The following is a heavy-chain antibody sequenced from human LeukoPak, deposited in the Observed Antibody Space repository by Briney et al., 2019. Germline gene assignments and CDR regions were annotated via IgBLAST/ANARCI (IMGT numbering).Heavy chain of an antibody. Sequence: GGSLRLSCSSSGVIFSNYGMYCGRHAPGKGLEFVSAISSEGDNTFYADSVKGRFTISRDNSKNTLYLQTSSLRGEDTAVYYCVRVNDYGDRNLYYFGYWGQGTLVTVSS. D-gene: IGHD4-17*01. CDR3: VRVNDYGDRNLYYFGY. CDR1: GVIFSNYG. V-gene: IGHV3-64D*06. J-gene: IGHJ4*02. CDR2: ISSEGDNT.